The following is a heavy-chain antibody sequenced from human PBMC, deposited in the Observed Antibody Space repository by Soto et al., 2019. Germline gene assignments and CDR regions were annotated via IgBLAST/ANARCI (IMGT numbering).Heavy chain of an antibody. CDR3: ARGNWNYWFDP. CDR1: GFTFSSYS. D-gene: IGHD1-7*01. J-gene: IGHJ5*02. V-gene: IGHV3-21*01. CDR2: ISSSSSYI. Sequence: SLRLSCAASGFTFSSYSMNWVRQAPGKGLEWVSSISSSSSYIYYADSVKGRFTISRDNAKNSLYLQMNSLRAEDTAVYYCARGNWNYWFDPWGQGTLVTVSS.